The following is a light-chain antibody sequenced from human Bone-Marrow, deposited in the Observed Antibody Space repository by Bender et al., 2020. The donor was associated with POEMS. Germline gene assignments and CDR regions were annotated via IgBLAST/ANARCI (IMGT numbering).Light chain of an antibody. CDR3: AAWDENLDAWV. CDR2: TNN. CDR1: SSNIGRDS. Sequence: QSGLIQPPSVSGTPGQRVTISCSGSSSNIGRDSVVWYQQLPGAAPRLLIHTNNQRPSGVPDRFSGSKSGSSASLAVSGLQSEDEAEYHCAAWDENLDAWVFGGGTKLTVL. V-gene: IGLV1-44*01. J-gene: IGLJ3*02.